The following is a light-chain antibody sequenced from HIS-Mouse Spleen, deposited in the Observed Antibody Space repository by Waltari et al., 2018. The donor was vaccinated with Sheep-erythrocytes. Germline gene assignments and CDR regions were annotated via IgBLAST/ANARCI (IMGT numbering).Light chain of an antibody. CDR2: EDN. CDR1: SRSFPSNY. J-gene: IGLJ3*02. V-gene: IGLV6-57*04. Sequence: NFMLTQPHSVSESPGKTVTIPFTRSSRSFPSNYAQLYQQRPGSAPTTVIYEDNQRPSGVPDRFSGSIDSSSNSASLTISGLKTEDEADYYCQSYDSSNHGVFGGGTKLTVL. CDR3: QSYDSSNHGV.